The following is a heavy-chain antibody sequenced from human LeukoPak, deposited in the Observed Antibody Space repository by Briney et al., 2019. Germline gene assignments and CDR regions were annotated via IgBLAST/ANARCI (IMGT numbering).Heavy chain of an antibody. V-gene: IGHV3-7*03. D-gene: IGHD4-17*01. CDR3: ATSDDYGDYVRAGGAFDI. CDR1: GFTFSSYW. J-gene: IGHJ3*02. Sequence: PGGSLRLSCAASGFTFSSYWMSWVRQAPGKGLEWVANIKQDGTEKYYVDSVKGRFTISRDNSKNTLYLQMNSLRAEDTAVYYCATSDDYGDYVRAGGAFDIWGQGTMVTVSS. CDR2: IKQDGTEK.